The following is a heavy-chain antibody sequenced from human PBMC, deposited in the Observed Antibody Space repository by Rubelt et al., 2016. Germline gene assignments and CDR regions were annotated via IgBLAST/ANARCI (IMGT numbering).Heavy chain of an antibody. J-gene: IGHJ4*02. CDR3: ARNELLRFLEWSFDY. CDR2: INHSGST. D-gene: IGHD3-3*01. CDR1: GGSFSGYY. Sequence: QVQLQQWGAGLLKPSETLSLTCAVYGGSFSGYYWSWIRQPPGKGLEWIGEINHSGSTNYNPSLKSRVTISVDTSKNQFSLKLSSVTAADTAVYYCARNELLRFLEWSFDYWGQGTLVTVSS. V-gene: IGHV4-34*01.